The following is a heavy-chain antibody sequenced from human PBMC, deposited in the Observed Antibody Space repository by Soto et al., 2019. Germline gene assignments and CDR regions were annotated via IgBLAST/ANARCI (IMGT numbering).Heavy chain of an antibody. D-gene: IGHD3-10*01. CDR2: INPNSGGT. V-gene: IGHV1-2*04. CDR1: GYTFTGYY. CDR3: ARGSPRGVLYYYYMDV. J-gene: IGHJ6*03. Sequence: ASVKVSCKASGYTFTGYYMHWVRQAPGQGLEWMGWINPNSGGTNYAQKFQGWVTMTRDTSISTAYMELSRLRSDDTAVYYCARGSPRGVLYYYYMDVWGKGATVTVS.